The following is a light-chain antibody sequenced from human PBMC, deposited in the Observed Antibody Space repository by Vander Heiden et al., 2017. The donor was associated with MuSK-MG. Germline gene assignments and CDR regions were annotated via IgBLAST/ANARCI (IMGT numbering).Light chain of an antibody. J-gene: IGKJ1*01. CDR3: QKYNNALRT. CDR1: QDISNY. Sequence: DIQMTQSPSSLSASVGDRVTITCRASQDISNYLTWYQQKPGKVPKLLIYAASTLQSGVPSRFSGSGSGTDFTLTISGLQPEDVATYYCQKYNNALRTFGQGTKVEIK. V-gene: IGKV1-27*01. CDR2: AAS.